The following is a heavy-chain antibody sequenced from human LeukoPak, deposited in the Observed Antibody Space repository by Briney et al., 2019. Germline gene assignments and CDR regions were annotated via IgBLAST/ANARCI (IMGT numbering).Heavy chain of an antibody. J-gene: IGHJ4*02. D-gene: IGHD5-18*01. CDR3: ARDLQIWDTAMVD. V-gene: IGHV3-21*01. Sequence: GGSLRLSCAASGFTFSSYSMNWVRQAPGKGLEWVSSISSSSSYIYYADSVKGRFTISRDNAKNSLYLQMNSLRAEDTAVYYCARDLQIWDTAMVDWGQETLVTVSS. CDR2: ISSSSSYI. CDR1: GFTFSSYS.